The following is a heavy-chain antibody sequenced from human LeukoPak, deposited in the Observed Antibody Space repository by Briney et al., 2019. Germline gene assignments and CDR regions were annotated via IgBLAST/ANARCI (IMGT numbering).Heavy chain of an antibody. CDR2: ISGSGGST. D-gene: IGHD3-22*01. V-gene: IGHV3-23*01. CDR3: AKDSFPYYYDSSGYPDY. Sequence: PGGSLRLSCAASGFTFSSYAMSWVRQAPGKGLEWVSAISGSGGSTYYADSVKGRFTISRDNSKNTLYLQMNSLRAEDTAVYYCAKDSFPYYYDSSGYPDYWGQGTLVTVSP. CDR1: GFTFSSYA. J-gene: IGHJ4*02.